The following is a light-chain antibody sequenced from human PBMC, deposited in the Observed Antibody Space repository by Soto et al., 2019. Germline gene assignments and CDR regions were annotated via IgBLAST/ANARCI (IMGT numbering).Light chain of an antibody. CDR1: QSISRY. CDR3: HQYVSWT. J-gene: IGKJ1*01. Sequence: IVLSQSPGTLSLSPEERTTLSCRASQSISRYLDWYQQKPGPGPRLLIYGASSRATGTPDRFSGSGSGTDFTRTISRLEPEDFAVYYCHQYVSWTFGQGTKVDIK. CDR2: GAS. V-gene: IGKV3-20*01.